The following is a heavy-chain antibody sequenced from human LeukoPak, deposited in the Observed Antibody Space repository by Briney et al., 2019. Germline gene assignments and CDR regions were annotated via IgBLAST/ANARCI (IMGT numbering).Heavy chain of an antibody. J-gene: IGHJ3*02. CDR1: GFTFSSYG. Sequence: GGSLRLSCAASGFTFSSYGMHWVRQAPGKGLDWVAFIRYDGSNKYYSDSFKGRFTISRDNSKNTLYMQMHSLRAEDTAVYYCANPMFEYSSSSRALGAFDIWGQGTMVTVSS. CDR3: ANPMFEYSSSSRALGAFDI. V-gene: IGHV3-30*02. D-gene: IGHD6-6*01. CDR2: IRYDGSNK.